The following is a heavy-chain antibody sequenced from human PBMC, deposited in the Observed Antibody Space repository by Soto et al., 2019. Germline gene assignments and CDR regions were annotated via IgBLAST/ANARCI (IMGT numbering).Heavy chain of an antibody. Sequence: RQATGXGLEWIGWINPNSSNTGYAQKFQGRVTMTRNTSISTADMELRSLTSQDTAVYYCARGRMSDTRYVMDFWSQGPTVTASS. D-gene: IGHD2-2*02. V-gene: IGHV1-8*01. J-gene: IGHJ6*02. CDR2: INPNSSNT. CDR3: ARGRMSDTRYVMDF.